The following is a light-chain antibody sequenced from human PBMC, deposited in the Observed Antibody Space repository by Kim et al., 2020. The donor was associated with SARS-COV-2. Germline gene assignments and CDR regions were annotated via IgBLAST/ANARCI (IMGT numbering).Light chain of an antibody. Sequence: SSELTQDPAVSVALGQTVRITCQGDSLISHYASWYQQKPGQAPVLVIYGKNNRPSGIPDRFSGSSSGNTASLTITGAQAEDEADYYCNSRDSSGNHMVFGSGTKVTVL. CDR2: GKN. CDR3: NSRDSSGNHMV. CDR1: SLISHY. V-gene: IGLV3-19*01. J-gene: IGLJ1*01.